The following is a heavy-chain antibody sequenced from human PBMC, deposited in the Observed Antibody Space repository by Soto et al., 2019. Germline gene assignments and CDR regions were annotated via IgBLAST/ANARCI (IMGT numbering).Heavy chain of an antibody. Sequence: QAQLGQSGADVKKPGASVKVSCKASGYSFTDHYMHWVRQAPGQGLEWLGWINPNTGLTHFAQKFQGGVNKTRVTYINTAYMELTRLKTDDTAFYYCVRSPDDFLYGLDVWGQGTTVTVSS. D-gene: IGHD2-21*02. V-gene: IGHV1-2*02. CDR1: GYSFTDHY. J-gene: IGHJ6*02. CDR2: INPNTGLT. CDR3: VRSPDDFLYGLDV.